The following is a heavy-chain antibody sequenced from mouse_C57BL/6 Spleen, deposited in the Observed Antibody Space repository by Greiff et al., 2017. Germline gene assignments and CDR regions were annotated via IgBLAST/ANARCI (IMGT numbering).Heavy chain of an antibody. CDR2: ILPGSGST. CDR3: ARGGTSGNSDYFDY. Sequence: VQLQQSGAELMKPGASVKLSCKASGYTFTGYWLEWVKQRPGHGLEWIGEILPGSGSTNYNEKFKGKATFTVDTSSTTAYMQLSSLTTEDSAIYYCARGGTSGNSDYFDYWGQGTTLTVSS. CDR1: GYTFTGYW. D-gene: IGHD2-1*01. V-gene: IGHV1-9*01. J-gene: IGHJ2*01.